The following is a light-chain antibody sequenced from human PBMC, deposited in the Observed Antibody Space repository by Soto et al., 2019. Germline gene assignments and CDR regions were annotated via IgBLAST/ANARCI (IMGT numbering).Light chain of an antibody. CDR1: QSVSSSY. J-gene: IGKJ1*01. Sequence: EIVLPQSPGALSLSPGERATLSCRASQSVSSSYLAWYQQKPGQAPRLLIYGASSRATGIPDRFSGSGSGTDSTLTISRLEPEDFAVYYCQQYGSSPWTFGQGTKVDIK. V-gene: IGKV3-20*01. CDR2: GAS. CDR3: QQYGSSPWT.